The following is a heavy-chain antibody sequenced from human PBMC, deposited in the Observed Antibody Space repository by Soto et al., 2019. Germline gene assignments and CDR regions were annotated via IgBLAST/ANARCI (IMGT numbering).Heavy chain of an antibody. Sequence: EVQLLESGGGLVQPGGSLRLSCAASGFTFSSYAMSWVRQATGKGLEWVSAISGSGGSTYYADSVKGRFTISRDNYKNTLYLQVNRLRADDTSVYYCAKDSTLCGVFIIKPGGVWGKGTTVTGSS. CDR2: ISGSGGST. CDR3: AKDSTLCGVFIIKPGGV. D-gene: IGHD3-3*01. J-gene: IGHJ6*04. V-gene: IGHV3-23*01. CDR1: GFTFSSYA.